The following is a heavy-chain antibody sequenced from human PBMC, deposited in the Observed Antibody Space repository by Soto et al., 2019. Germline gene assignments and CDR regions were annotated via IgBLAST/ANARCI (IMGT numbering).Heavy chain of an antibody. D-gene: IGHD1-1*01. Sequence: QVRLVQSGAEVKKPGSSVKVSCKGSGGTFTSYIITWVRHAPGQGLEWVGGIVPKFGTTNYAQKFQGRVTLTADESSTIAYLELSNLRSEDTGVYYCARGRDDRFGRHYFGLDVWGQGTTVTVS. V-gene: IGHV1-69*12. CDR3: ARGRDDRFGRHYFGLDV. J-gene: IGHJ6*02. CDR2: IVPKFGTT. CDR1: GGTFTSYI.